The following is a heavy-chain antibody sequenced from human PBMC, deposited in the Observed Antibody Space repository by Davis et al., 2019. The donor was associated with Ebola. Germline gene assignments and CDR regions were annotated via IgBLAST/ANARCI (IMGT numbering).Heavy chain of an antibody. D-gene: IGHD2-2*01. CDR2: IYYSGST. J-gene: IGHJ6*02. CDR1: GGSISSYY. V-gene: IGHV4-59*01. Sequence: MPSETLSLTCTVSGGSISSYYWSWIRQPPGKGLEWIGYIYYSGSTNYNPSLKSRVTISVDTSKNQFSLKLSSVTAADTAVYYCARADCSSTSCYVLGYYYYGMDVWGQGTTVTVSS. CDR3: ARADCSSTSCYVLGYYYYGMDV.